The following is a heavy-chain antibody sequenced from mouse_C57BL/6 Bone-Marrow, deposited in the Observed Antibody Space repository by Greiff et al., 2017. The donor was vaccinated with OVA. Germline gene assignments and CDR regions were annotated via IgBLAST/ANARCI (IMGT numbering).Heavy chain of an antibody. Sequence: QVQLQQSGPELVKPGASVKISCKASGYAFSSSWMNWVKQRPGKGLEWIGRIYPGDGDTNYNGKFKGKATLTADKSSSTAYMQLSSLTSDDSAVYFCAKGFFYAMDYWGQGTSVTVSS. CDR2: IYPGDGDT. D-gene: IGHD3-2*02. CDR1: GYAFSSSW. CDR3: AKGFFYAMDY. V-gene: IGHV1-82*01. J-gene: IGHJ4*01.